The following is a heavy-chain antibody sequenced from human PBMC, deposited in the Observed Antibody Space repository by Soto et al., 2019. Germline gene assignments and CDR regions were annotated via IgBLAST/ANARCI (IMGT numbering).Heavy chain of an antibody. J-gene: IGHJ4*02. Sequence: SETLSLTCSVSGGSISNYYWSWIRQPPGKGLEWIGYIAYGGNTNYNPSLKSRVTISVDTSKNQFSLELSSVAAADTAVYYCARKAINSDYWGQGTLVTVSS. V-gene: IGHV4-59*01. CDR1: GGSISNYY. CDR3: ARKAINSDY. D-gene: IGHD3-9*01. CDR2: IAYGGNT.